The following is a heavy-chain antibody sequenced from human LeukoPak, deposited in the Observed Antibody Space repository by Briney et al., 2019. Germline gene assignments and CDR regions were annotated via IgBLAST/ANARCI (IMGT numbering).Heavy chain of an antibody. V-gene: IGHV3-23*01. CDR3: AKDDGGSYYIYYYYMDV. Sequence: GGSLRLSCAASGFTFSNYAMSWVRQAPGKGLEWVSAFSGSGGSTYYADSVKGRFTISRDNSRNTLYLQMNSLRAEDTAVYYCAKDDGGSYYIYYYYMDVWGKGTTVTISS. J-gene: IGHJ6*03. CDR1: GFTFSNYA. D-gene: IGHD1-26*01. CDR2: FSGSGGST.